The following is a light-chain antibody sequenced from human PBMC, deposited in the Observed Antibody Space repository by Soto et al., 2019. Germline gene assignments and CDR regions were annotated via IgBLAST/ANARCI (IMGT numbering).Light chain of an antibody. CDR3: QQNDTVPQT. J-gene: IGKJ2*01. V-gene: IGKV1-39*01. CDR2: DAS. CDR1: QSISSY. Sequence: DIQMTQSPSSLSASVGDKVTITCRASQSISSYLIWYQQKPGKAPKLLIYDASSLQSGVPSRFSGSRSGTDFTLTISSLQPEDFATYYCQQNDTVPQTFGQGTKLEIK.